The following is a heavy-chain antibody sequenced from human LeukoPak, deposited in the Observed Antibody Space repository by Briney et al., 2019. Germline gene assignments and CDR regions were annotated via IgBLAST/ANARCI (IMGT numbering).Heavy chain of an antibody. J-gene: IGHJ5*02. CDR2: IIPIFGTA. CDR1: VGTFSSYA. Sequence: SVKVSCKASVGTFSSYAISWVGQAAGQGLAWMGGIIPIFGTANYAQTFQGRLTTTADKSSSTAYMGRSSRRSEDTAVYYCGERITVVVAAEEWCDAWGQGTSVTVSS. D-gene: IGHD2-15*01. V-gene: IGHV1-69*06. CDR3: GERITVVVAAEEWCDA.